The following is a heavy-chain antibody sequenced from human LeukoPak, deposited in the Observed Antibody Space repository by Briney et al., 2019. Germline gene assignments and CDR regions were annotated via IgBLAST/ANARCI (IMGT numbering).Heavy chain of an antibody. CDR3: ARENFDWLLYWSYYYGMDV. D-gene: IGHD3-9*01. Sequence: GGSLRLSCAASGFTFSSYAMSWVRQAPGKGLEWVSAISGSGGSTYYADSVKGRFTISRDNAKNSLYLQMNSLRAEDTAVYYCARENFDWLLYWSYYYGMDVWGQGTTVTVSS. CDR2: ISGSGGST. CDR1: GFTFSSYA. J-gene: IGHJ6*02. V-gene: IGHV3-23*01.